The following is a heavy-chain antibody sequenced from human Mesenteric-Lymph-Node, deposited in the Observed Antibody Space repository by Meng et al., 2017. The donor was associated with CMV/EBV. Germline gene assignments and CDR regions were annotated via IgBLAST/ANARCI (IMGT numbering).Heavy chain of an antibody. CDR3: ARDRSQFWSGYHD. CDR1: EFTVSESY. CDR2: ISGSGGST. D-gene: IGHD3-3*01. J-gene: IGHJ4*02. V-gene: IGHV3-53*05. Sequence: GESLKISCTASEFTVSESYMNWVRQAPGKGLEWVSGISGSGGSTYYADSVKGRFTISRDNSKNTLYLQMNSLRAEDTAVYYCARDRSQFWSGYHDWGQGTLVTVSS.